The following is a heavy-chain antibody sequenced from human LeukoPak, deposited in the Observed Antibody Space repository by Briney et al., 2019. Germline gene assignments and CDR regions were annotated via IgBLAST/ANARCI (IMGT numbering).Heavy chain of an antibody. CDR1: GFTFSNAW. J-gene: IGHJ4*02. V-gene: IGHV3-15*01. CDR3: TIDSNSGWTGY. CDR2: IKTKTEGGTT. D-gene: IGHD6-19*01. Sequence: GGSLRLSCAASGFTFSNAWMSWVRQAPGKGLEWGGRIKTKTEGGTTDYAAPLKGRFTISRDDSKHTLYLKMNSLKTEDTAVYYCTIDSNSGWTGYWGQGTLVTVSS.